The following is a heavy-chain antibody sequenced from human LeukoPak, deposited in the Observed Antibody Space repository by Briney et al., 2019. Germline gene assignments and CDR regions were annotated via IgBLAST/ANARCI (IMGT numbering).Heavy chain of an antibody. Sequence: GGSLRLSCAASGFTFSSYWMHWVRHAPGKGLVWVSRINSDGRGTSYADSVKGRFTISRDNAKNTLYLQMNSLGAEDTAVYYCAREVYNFWSGYPYYYYYYGMDVWGQGTTVTVSS. D-gene: IGHD3-3*01. CDR2: INSDGRGT. CDR3: AREVYNFWSGYPYYYYYYGMDV. J-gene: IGHJ6*02. V-gene: IGHV3-74*01. CDR1: GFTFSSYW.